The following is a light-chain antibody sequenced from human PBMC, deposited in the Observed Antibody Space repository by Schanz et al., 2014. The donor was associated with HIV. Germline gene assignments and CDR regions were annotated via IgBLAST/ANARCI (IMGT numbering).Light chain of an antibody. J-gene: IGKJ3*01. CDR3: QHYGTSFT. CDR2: DAS. CDR1: QSSSTY. Sequence: EIVLTQSPATLSVSPGERATLSCRASQSSSTYLPWYQQKPGQAPRLLIYDASNRATGIPARFSGSGSGTDFTLTISSLEPEDFAVYYCQHYGTSFTFGPGTKVDIK. V-gene: IGKV3-11*01.